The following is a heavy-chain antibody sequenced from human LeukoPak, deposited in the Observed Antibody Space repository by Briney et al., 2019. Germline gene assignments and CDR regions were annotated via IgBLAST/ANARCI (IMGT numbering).Heavy chain of an antibody. CDR2: ISYDGNTK. CDR1: GFTFSNSP. Sequence: GGSLRLSCAAPGFTFSNSPMHWVRQAPGKGLEWVALISYDGNTKYYADSVKGRFTISRDNSKNTMYLQMSSLRTEDTAVYFCANDATQQQLSNLFYGMDVWGQGTTVTVSS. CDR3: ANDATQQQLSNLFYGMDV. D-gene: IGHD6-13*01. V-gene: IGHV3-30-3*02. J-gene: IGHJ6*02.